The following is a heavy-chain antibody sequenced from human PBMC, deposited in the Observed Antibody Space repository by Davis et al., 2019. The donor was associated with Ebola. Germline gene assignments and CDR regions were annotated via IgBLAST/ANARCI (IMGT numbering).Heavy chain of an antibody. CDR3: ARWGMATIFNDY. CDR2: ISPHNGNT. Sequence: ASVKVSCKSSGYPFTSSGVTWVRQAPGQGLQWMGWISPHNGNTKYAEKFQGRVTMTTDTSTSTAYMELRNLRSDDTAVYYCARWGMATIFNDYWGQGTLVTVSS. CDR1: GYPFTSSG. V-gene: IGHV1-18*04. J-gene: IGHJ4*02. D-gene: IGHD5-24*01.